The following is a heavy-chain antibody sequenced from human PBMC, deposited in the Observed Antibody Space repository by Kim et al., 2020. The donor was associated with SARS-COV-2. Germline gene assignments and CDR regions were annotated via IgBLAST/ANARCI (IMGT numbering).Heavy chain of an antibody. V-gene: IGHV4-59*08. D-gene: IGHD3-16*01. CDR2: VYSTGST. CDR3: ARQTSHYAFDY. CDR1: GGSINGYY. Sequence: SETLSLTCIVSGGSINGYYWTWIRQPPGRGLEWIGYVYSTGSTNYNPSLESRVSISLDTSKQQFSLRLTSVTASDTAVYFCARQTSHYAFDYWGQGTLVT. J-gene: IGHJ4*02.